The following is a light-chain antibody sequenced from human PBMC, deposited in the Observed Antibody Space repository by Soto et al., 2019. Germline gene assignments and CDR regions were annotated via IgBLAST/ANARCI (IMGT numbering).Light chain of an antibody. V-gene: IGKV2-28*01. CDR3: MQARQTLGLT. J-gene: IGKJ4*01. CDR1: QSLLHSNGYNY. CDR2: LGS. Sequence: IVMTQSPLSLPVTPGEPASISCRSSQSLLHSNGYNYLDWYLQKPGQSPQLLIYLGSNRASGVPDRFSGSGSGTDFTLKISRVEAEDVGVYYCMQARQTLGLTFGGWTKVEIK.